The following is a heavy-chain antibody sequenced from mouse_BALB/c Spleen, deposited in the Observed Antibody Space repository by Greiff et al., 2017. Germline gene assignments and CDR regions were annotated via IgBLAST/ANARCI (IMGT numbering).Heavy chain of an antibody. CDR2: IYPGNVNT. CDR3: ARGGIYWYFDV. D-gene: IGHD1-1*02. Sequence: QVQLKQSGPELVKPGASVRISCKASGYTFTSYYIHWVKQRPGQGLEWIGWIYPGNVNTKYNEKFKGKATLTADKSSSTAYMQLSSLTSEDSAVYFCARGGIYWYFDVWGAGTTVTVSS. CDR1: GYTFTSYY. V-gene: IGHV1S56*01. J-gene: IGHJ1*01.